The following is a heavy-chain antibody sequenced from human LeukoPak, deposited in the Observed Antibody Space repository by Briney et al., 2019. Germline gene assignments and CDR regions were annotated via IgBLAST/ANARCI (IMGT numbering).Heavy chain of an antibody. CDR2: INPNTGDT. CDR3: ARGSLAIFDWLDS. J-gene: IGHJ5*01. Sequence: ASVKVSCKASGYTFTGHYMHRVPQAPGQGLEWMGWINPNTGDTNYAQKFQDRVSMTRDTSINTAYMELHRLRSDDTALYYCARGSLAIFDWLDSWGQGTLVTVSS. D-gene: IGHD3-3*02. V-gene: IGHV1-2*02. CDR1: GYTFTGHY.